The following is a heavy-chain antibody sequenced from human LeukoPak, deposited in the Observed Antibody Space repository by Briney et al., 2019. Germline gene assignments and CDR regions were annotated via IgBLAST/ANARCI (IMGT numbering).Heavy chain of an antibody. D-gene: IGHD5-18*01. CDR3: ARPHRHRGYSYGYGPDY. CDR2: ISYDGSNK. CDR1: GFTFSSYG. V-gene: IGHV3-30*03. J-gene: IGHJ4*02. Sequence: PGGPLRLSCAASGFTFSSYGMHWVRQAPGKGLEWVAVISYDGSNKYYADSVKGRFTISRDNSKNTLYLQMNSLRAEDTAVYYCARPHRHRGYSYGYGPDYWGQGTLVTVSS.